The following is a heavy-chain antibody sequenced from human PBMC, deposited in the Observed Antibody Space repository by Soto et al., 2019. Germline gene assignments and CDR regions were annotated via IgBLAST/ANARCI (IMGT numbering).Heavy chain of an antibody. V-gene: IGHV4-59*01. J-gene: IGHJ5*02. Sequence: SETLSLTCTVSGGSISSYYWSWIRQPPGKGLEWIGYIYYSGSTNYNPSLKSRVTISVDTSKNQFSLKLSSVTAADTAVYYCARGNFGGGYWFDPWGQGTLVTVSS. CDR3: ARGNFGGGYWFDP. CDR2: IYYSGST. D-gene: IGHD3-10*01. CDR1: GGSISSYY.